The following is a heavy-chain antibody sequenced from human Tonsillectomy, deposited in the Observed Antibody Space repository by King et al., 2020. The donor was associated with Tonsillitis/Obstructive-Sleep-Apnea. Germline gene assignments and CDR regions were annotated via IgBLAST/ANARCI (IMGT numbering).Heavy chain of an antibody. CDR2: VSDSGNT. V-gene: IGHV4-59*01. CDR1: GGSISSYY. D-gene: IGHD3-3*01. Sequence: VQLQESGPGLVKPSETLSLTCTVSGGSISSYYWSWIRQTPGKRLEWIGYVSDSGNTKYSPSLKSRLTMSVDTSKKQFSLRLTSVTAADTAVYYFSRGEGSVLYDLWCGNFPLDVWGKGTTVTVSS. CDR3: SRGEGSVLYDLWCGNFPLDV. J-gene: IGHJ6*04.